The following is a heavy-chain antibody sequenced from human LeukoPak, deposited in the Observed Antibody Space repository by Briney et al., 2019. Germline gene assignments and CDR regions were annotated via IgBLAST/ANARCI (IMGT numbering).Heavy chain of an antibody. CDR2: INPNSGGT. J-gene: IGHJ3*02. D-gene: IGHD4-11*01. Sequence: ASVKVSCKASGYTFTGYYMHWVRQAPGQGLEWMGRINPNSGGTNYAQKFQGRVTMTRNTSISTAYMELSSLRSEDTAVYYCARGTTVTDDIWGQGTMVTVSS. CDR3: ARGTTVTDDI. CDR1: GYTFTGYY. V-gene: IGHV1-2*06.